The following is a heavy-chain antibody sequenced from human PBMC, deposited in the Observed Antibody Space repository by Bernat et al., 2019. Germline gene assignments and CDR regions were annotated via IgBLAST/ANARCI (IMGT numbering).Heavy chain of an antibody. V-gene: IGHV3-21*01. J-gene: IGHJ4*02. CDR3: ARATLGGFDY. CDR1: GFTFSTYV. D-gene: IGHD3-10*01. Sequence: EVQLLESGGGLVQPGGSLRISCAAPGFTFSTYVMTWVRQAPGKGLEWVSSISSSSSYIYYADSVKGRFTISRDNAKNSLYLQMNSLRAEDTAVYYCARATLGGFDYWGQGTLVTVSS. CDR2: ISSSSSYI.